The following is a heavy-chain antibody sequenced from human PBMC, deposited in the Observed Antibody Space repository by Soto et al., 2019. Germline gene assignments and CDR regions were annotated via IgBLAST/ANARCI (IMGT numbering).Heavy chain of an antibody. CDR3: AGGELAVPAAIDY. J-gene: IGHJ4*02. D-gene: IGHD2-2*01. V-gene: IGHV4-61*01. CDR1: GGPVSSGSYY. Sequence: PSETLSLTCTVSGGPVSSGSYYWSWIRQPPGKGLEWIGYIYYSGSTNYNPSLKSRVTISVDTSKNQFSLKLISVTAADPAVYYCAGGELAVPAAIDYWGQGTLVTVSS. CDR2: IYYSGST.